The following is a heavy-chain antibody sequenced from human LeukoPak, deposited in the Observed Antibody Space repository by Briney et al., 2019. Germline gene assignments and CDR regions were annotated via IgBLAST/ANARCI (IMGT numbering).Heavy chain of an antibody. V-gene: IGHV3-53*01. CDR3: AKDQSADFTAFDI. D-gene: IGHD2-21*02. J-gene: IGHJ3*02. Sequence: GGSLRLSCAASEFSVGSNYMTWVRQAPGKGLEWVSAINGDTTYYADSVKGRFTIGRDKSKNTLYLQMNNLSAEDTAVYYCAKDQSADFTAFDIWGQGTLVTVSS. CDR1: EFSVGSNY. CDR2: INGDTT.